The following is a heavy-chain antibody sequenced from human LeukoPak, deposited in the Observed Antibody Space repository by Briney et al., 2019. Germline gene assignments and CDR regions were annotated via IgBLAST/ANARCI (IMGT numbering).Heavy chain of an antibody. V-gene: IGHV1-8*01. J-gene: IGHJ4*02. D-gene: IGHD3-16*02. Sequence: GASVEVSCKASGYTFTSYDINWVRQATGQGLEWMGWMNPNSGNTGYAQKFQGRVTMTRNTSISTAYMELRSLRSDDTAVYYCARRLRLGELSPLDYWGQGTLVTVSS. CDR2: MNPNSGNT. CDR1: GYTFTSYD. CDR3: ARRLRLGELSPLDY.